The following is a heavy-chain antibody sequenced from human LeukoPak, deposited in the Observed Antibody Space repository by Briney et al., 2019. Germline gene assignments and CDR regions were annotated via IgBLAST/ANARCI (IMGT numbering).Heavy chain of an antibody. CDR3: TTDWIAVAGTDY. V-gene: IGHV3-15*01. CDR1: GFTSCNAW. Sequence: KPLGSLRLSSADPGFTSCNAWTSSVRHAPRERLGWVGRIKSKTDGGTTDYAAPVKGRFTISRDDSKNTLYLQMNSLKTEDTAVYYCTTDWIAVAGTDYWGQGTLVTVSS. J-gene: IGHJ4*02. D-gene: IGHD6-19*01. CDR2: IKSKTDGGTT.